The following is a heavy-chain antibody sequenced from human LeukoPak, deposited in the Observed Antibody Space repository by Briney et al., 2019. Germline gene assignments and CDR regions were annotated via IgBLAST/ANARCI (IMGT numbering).Heavy chain of an antibody. CDR3: ARDRWIQLWLDRAFDI. Sequence: ASVKVSCKASGYSFIRYGISWVRQAPGQVLEWMGWISADNGNTKYAQKFQGRVTMTTETSTSTAYMELRSLRSDDTAVYYCARDRWIQLWLDRAFDIWGQGTMVTVSS. J-gene: IGHJ3*02. CDR1: GYSFIRYG. CDR2: ISADNGNT. V-gene: IGHV1-18*01. D-gene: IGHD5-18*01.